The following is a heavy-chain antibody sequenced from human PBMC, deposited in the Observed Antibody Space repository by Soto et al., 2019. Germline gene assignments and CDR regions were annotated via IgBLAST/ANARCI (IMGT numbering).Heavy chain of an antibody. CDR3: ARGAYYYDSSGPSYFDY. D-gene: IGHD3-22*01. CDR1: GGTFSSYA. J-gene: IGHJ4*02. Sequence: QVQLVQSGAEVKKPGSSVKVSCKASGGTFSSYAISWVRQAPGQGLEWMGGIIPIFGTANYAQKFQGRVTITADESTSTAYMELSSLRSEDTGVYYCARGAYYYDSSGPSYFDYWGQGTLVTVSS. V-gene: IGHV1-69*01. CDR2: IIPIFGTA.